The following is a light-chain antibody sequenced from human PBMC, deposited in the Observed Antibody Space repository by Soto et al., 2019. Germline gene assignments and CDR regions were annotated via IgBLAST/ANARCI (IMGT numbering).Light chain of an antibody. Sequence: EIVVTQAPGTAALSPGERATLSCRASQSVSSSSYLSWYQQKPGQAPRLLIYGASNRATGVPDRFSGSGSGTDFTLTISRLEPEDFAIYYCQQYVSSPRGLTFGPGTKVAIK. J-gene: IGKJ3*01. CDR2: GAS. V-gene: IGKV3-20*01. CDR1: QSVSSSSY. CDR3: QQYVSSPRGLT.